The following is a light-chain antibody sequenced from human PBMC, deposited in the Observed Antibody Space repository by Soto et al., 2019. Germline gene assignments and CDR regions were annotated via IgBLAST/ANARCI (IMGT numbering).Light chain of an antibody. CDR3: QKLWTYPLT. CDR2: AAS. Sequence: DTQLTQSPSFLSASVGDRVTIACRARQDVSRSVGWYQQKPGTAPKLLISAASTWNSGVPSRFSGSGSGTDFTLTIRSLQPEDFATYYCQKLWTYPLTFGGGTKVEI. CDR1: QDVSRS. J-gene: IGKJ4*01. V-gene: IGKV1-9*01.